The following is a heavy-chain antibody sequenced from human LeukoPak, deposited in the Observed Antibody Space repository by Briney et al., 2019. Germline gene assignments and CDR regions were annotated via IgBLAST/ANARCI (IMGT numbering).Heavy chain of an antibody. J-gene: IGHJ6*02. CDR2: ISYDGSNK. D-gene: IGHD3-22*01. CDR3: AKTLYDSSGYFYYYYYYGMDV. V-gene: IGHV3-30*18. CDR1: GFTFSSYG. Sequence: GGSLRLSCAASGFTFSSYGMHWVRQAPGKGLEWVAVISYDGSNKYYADSVKGRFTISRDNSKNTLYLQMNSLRAEDTAVYYCAKTLYDSSGYFYYYYYYGMDVWGQGTTVTLSS.